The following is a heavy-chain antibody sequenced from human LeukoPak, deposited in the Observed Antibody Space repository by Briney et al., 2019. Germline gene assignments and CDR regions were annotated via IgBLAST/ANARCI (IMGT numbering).Heavy chain of an antibody. J-gene: IGHJ4*02. V-gene: IGHV3-7*01. CDR1: GFTFSSYW. CDR3: ARDSVHGYYDSSGYSTLSDY. Sequence: GGSLRLSCAVSGFTFSSYWMSWVRQAPGKGLEWVANIKQDGSDKYYVDSVKGRFTISRDNAKSSLYLQMNSLRAEDTAVYYCARDSVHGYYDSSGYSTLSDYWGRGTLVTVSS. D-gene: IGHD3-22*01. CDR2: IKQDGSDK.